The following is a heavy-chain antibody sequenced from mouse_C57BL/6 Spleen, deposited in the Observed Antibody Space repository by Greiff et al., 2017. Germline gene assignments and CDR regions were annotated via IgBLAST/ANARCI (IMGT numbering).Heavy chain of an antibody. D-gene: IGHD1-1*01. CDR3: ASFLGSSSSMDY. V-gene: IGHV5-6*01. Sequence: EVQLVESGGDLVKPGGSLKLSCAASGFTFSSYGMSWVRQTPDKRLEWVATISSGGSYTYYPDSVKGRFTITGDNAKNTLYLKMSRLISDATAMYYCASFLGSSSSMDYWGQGTSVTVSS. CDR1: GFTFSSYG. J-gene: IGHJ4*01. CDR2: ISSGGSYT.